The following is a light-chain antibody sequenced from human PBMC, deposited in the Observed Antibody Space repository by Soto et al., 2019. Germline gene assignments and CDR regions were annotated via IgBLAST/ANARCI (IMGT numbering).Light chain of an antibody. CDR2: NVS. J-gene: IGLJ1*01. CDR3: TSYSSASTYV. Sequence: QSVLTQPASGSGAPGQSIAISCTGTSSDVGGHDSVSWYQQHPGKAPKLMIYNVSNRPSGVSNRFSGSKSGNTASLTISGLLAEDEADYFSTSYSSASTYVFGAGNKVTDL. V-gene: IGLV2-14*01. CDR1: SSDVGGHDS.